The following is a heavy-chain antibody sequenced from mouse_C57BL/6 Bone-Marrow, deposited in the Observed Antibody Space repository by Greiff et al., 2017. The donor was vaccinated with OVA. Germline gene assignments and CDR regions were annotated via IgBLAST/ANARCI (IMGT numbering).Heavy chain of an antibody. D-gene: IGHD2-1*01. CDR1: GFTFSSYA. CDR2: ISDGGSYT. V-gene: IGHV5-4*01. Sequence: EVKLVESGGGLVKPGGSLKLSCAASGFTFSSYAMSWVRQTPEKRLEWVATISDGGSYTYYPDNVKGRFTISRDNAKNNLYLQMSHLKSEDTAMYYCARDYGSWFAYWGQGTLVTVSA. CDR3: ARDYGSWFAY. J-gene: IGHJ3*01.